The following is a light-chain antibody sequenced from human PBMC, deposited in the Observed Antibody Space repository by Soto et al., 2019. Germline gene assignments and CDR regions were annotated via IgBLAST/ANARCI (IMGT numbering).Light chain of an antibody. V-gene: IGKV3-11*01. CDR2: DAS. Sequence: DIVLTQSPATPTLTPGETATLSCSASQSVSSYLAWYQQKPGQAPRLLIYDASNRATGIPARFSGSGSGTDFTLTISSLGPEDFAVYYCQQRSNWPPRLTFGGGTKVDIK. CDR3: QQRSNWPPRLT. CDR1: QSVSSY. J-gene: IGKJ4*01.